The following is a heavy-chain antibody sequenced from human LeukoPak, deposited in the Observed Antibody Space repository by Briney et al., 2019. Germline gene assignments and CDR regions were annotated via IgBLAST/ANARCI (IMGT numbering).Heavy chain of an antibody. J-gene: IGHJ6*03. D-gene: IGHD2-15*01. V-gene: IGHV1-3*01. CDR2: MNAGNGNT. CDR1: GYIFTDYA. CDR3: ARGRGTSGSNRDFYYYYYMGV. Sequence: ASVKVSCKASGYIFTDYAIHWLRQAPGQRPEWMGWMNAGNGNTKYSQKFQGRIALIRDTSAATAYMELSCLRHDDLAVYYCARGRGTSGSNRDFYYYYYMGVWGKGTTVTVSS.